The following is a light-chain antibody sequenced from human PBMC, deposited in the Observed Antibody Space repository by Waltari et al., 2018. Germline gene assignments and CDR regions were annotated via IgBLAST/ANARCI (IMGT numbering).Light chain of an antibody. J-gene: IGLJ2*01. Sequence: QSALTQPASVSASPGQSITISCTGTSRDIGGYHYVSWYQQHPGKVPKLMIYDVARWPSGVSNRFSGSKSGNTASLTISGLQAEDEADYYCASYTSTNTVIFGGGTKVTVL. V-gene: IGLV2-14*03. CDR3: ASYTSTNTVI. CDR1: SRDIGGYHY. CDR2: DVA.